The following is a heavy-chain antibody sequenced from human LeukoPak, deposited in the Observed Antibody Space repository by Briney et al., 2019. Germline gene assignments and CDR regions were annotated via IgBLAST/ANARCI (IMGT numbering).Heavy chain of an antibody. CDR2: ISGDGGTT. CDR1: GFTFSSYA. CDR3: AKGAYDYLWGSSRYSGFDY. V-gene: IGHV3-23*01. D-gene: IGHD3-16*02. J-gene: IGHJ4*02. Sequence: GESLRLSCAASGFTFSSYAMNWVRQAPGKGLEWVSAISGDGGTTYHADSVRGRFTISRDNSRNTLYLQINSLRAEDTAIYYCAKGAYDYLWGSSRYSGFDYWGQGTLVTVSS.